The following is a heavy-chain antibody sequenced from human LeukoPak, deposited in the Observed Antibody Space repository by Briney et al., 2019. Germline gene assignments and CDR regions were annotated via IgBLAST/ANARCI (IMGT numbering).Heavy chain of an antibody. V-gene: IGHV3-30*02. CDR2: IRYDGSNE. D-gene: IGHD6-19*01. J-gene: IGHJ4*02. Sequence: PGGSLRLSCEASGFTFSSFGMHWVRQAPGKGLEWVALIRYDGSNELYVDSVRGRFTLPRDNSKNTLYLQMNSLRPDDTAIYYCAKDRPEFTSGWSLGGFDYWGQGALVTASS. CDR3: AKDRPEFTSGWSLGGFDY. CDR1: GFTFSSFG.